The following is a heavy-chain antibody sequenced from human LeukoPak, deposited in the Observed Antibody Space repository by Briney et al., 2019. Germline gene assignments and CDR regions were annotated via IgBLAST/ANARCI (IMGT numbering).Heavy chain of an antibody. CDR1: GFTFSSYA. J-gene: IGHJ6*02. CDR3: AKASGSYPLYYYNMGV. Sequence: GGSLRLSCAASGFTFSSYAMSWVRQAPGKGLEWVSAISGSGGNTYYADSVKGRFTISRDSSKNMLYLQMNSLRAEDTAVYYCAKASGSYPLYYYNMGVWGQGTTVTVSS. CDR2: ISGSGGNT. D-gene: IGHD1-26*01. V-gene: IGHV3-23*01.